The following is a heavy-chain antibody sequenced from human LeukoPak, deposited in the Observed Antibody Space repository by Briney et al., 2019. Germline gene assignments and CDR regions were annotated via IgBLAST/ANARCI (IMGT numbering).Heavy chain of an antibody. CDR1: GGSISTYS. V-gene: IGHV4-4*07. CDR2: LSTSEST. Sequence: PSETLSLTCTVSGGSISTYSWNWIRQPAGKGLEWIGHLSTSESTNYNPSLKGRVTMSVDKSKNQFSLRMSSVTAADTAVYYCARVGGVADTYYYYYMDVWGKGTTVIVSS. D-gene: IGHD6-19*01. J-gene: IGHJ6*03. CDR3: ARVGGVADTYYYYYMDV.